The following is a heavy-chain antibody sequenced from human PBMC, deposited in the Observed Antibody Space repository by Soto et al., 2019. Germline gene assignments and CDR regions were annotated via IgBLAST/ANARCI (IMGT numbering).Heavy chain of an antibody. CDR2: IYHSGST. CDR1: GYSISSGYY. CDR3: AREGRGSYGQGEAFDI. J-gene: IGHJ3*02. D-gene: IGHD3-16*01. Sequence: PSETLSLTCAVSGYSISSGYYWGWIRQPPGKGLEWIGSIYHSGSTYYNPSLKSRVTISVDTSKNQFSLKLSSVTAADTAVYYCAREGRGSYGQGEAFDIWGQGTMVTVSS. V-gene: IGHV4-38-2*02.